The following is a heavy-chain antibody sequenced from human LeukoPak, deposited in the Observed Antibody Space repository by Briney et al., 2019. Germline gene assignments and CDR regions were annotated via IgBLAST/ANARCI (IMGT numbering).Heavy chain of an antibody. D-gene: IGHD6-19*01. CDR3: AKAPGVAGTRDYYFDY. CDR1: GFTFSSYA. CDR2: ISGSDVST. Sequence: GSLRLSCAASGFTFSSYAMSWVRQAPGKGLEWVSGISGSDVSTYYADSVKGRFTISRDNSKNTLYLQMNSLRAEDTAVYYCAKAPGVAGTRDYYFDYWGQGTLVTVSS. J-gene: IGHJ4*02. V-gene: IGHV3-23*01.